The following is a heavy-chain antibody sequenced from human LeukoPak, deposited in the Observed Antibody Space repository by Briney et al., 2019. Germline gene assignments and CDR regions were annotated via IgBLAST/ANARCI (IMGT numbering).Heavy chain of an antibody. V-gene: IGHV3-23*01. CDR3: AKDLRAAAVPGYFDY. CDR2: SSGGST. D-gene: IGHD6-13*01. Sequence: PGGSLRLSCAASGFTFSSYAMSWVRQAPGKGLEWVSGSSGGSTYYADSVKGRFTISRDYSKNTLYLQMNSLRAEDTAVYYCAKDLRAAAVPGYFDYWGQGTLVTVSS. J-gene: IGHJ4*02. CDR1: GFTFSSYA.